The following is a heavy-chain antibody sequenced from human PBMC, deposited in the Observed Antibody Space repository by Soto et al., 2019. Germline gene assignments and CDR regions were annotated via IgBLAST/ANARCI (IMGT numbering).Heavy chain of an antibody. V-gene: IGHV3-30-3*01. J-gene: IGHJ6*02. Sequence: QVQLVESGGGVVQPGRSLRLSCAASGFTFSYHALNWVRQAPGKGLEWVAVISYDGDKKEIAESVKGRFTISRDNSKNKVSLPMNSLRAEGTAMYFCARGTTTSAFSAMDVWGQGTTVTVSS. CDR3: ARGTTTSAFSAMDV. CDR1: GFTFSYHA. D-gene: IGHD1-1*01. CDR2: ISYDGDKK.